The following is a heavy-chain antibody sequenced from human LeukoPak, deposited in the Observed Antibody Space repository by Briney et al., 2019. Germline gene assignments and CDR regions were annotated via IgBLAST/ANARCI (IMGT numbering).Heavy chain of an antibody. V-gene: IGHV3-23*01. D-gene: IGHD2-15*01. CDR3: AKGFVFFDY. Sequence: QPGGSLRLSCAASGFTFSNHAMTWVRQAPGKGLEWVSAISDSGGSTYNADSVKGRFTISRDNSKNTLYLQMNSLRAEDTAVYYCAKGFVFFDYWGQGTLVTVSS. CDR2: ISDSGGST. CDR1: GFTFSNHA. J-gene: IGHJ4*02.